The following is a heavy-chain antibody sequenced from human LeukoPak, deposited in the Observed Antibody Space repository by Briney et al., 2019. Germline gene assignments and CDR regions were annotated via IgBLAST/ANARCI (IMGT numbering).Heavy chain of an antibody. Sequence: GGSLRLSCAASGFTFSSYGMHWVRQAPGKGLEWVAVIWYDGSNKYYADSVKGRFTISRDNSKNTLYLQMNSLRAEDTAVYYCARAESDYVWGSYRYGEFDYWGQGTLVTVSS. CDR3: ARAESDYVWGSYRYGEFDY. V-gene: IGHV3-33*01. D-gene: IGHD3-16*02. CDR1: GFTFSSYG. CDR2: IWYDGSNK. J-gene: IGHJ4*02.